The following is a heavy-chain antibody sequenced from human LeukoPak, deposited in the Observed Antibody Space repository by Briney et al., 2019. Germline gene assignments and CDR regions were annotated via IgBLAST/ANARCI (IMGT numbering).Heavy chain of an antibody. Sequence: GGSLRLSSAASGFTLSSYAMSWVRQAPGKGLEWVSAISGSGGSTYYADSVKGRFTISRDNSKNTLYLQMNSLRAEDTAVYYCAKDYGLVVITYFDYWGQGTLVTVSS. J-gene: IGHJ4*02. V-gene: IGHV3-23*01. D-gene: IGHD3-22*01. CDR2: ISGSGGST. CDR3: AKDYGLVVITYFDY. CDR1: GFTLSSYA.